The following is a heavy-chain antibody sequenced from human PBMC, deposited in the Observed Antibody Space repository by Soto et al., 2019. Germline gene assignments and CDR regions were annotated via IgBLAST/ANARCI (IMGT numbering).Heavy chain of an antibody. J-gene: IGHJ6*03. CDR3: ARENYDFWSGYQTAYYYYYYMDV. V-gene: IGHV3-11*01. CDR1: GFTFSDYY. CDR2: ISSSGSTI. D-gene: IGHD3-3*01. Sequence: GGSLRLSFAASGFTFSDYYMSWIRQAPGKGLEWVSYISSSGSTIYYADSVKGRFTISRDNAKNSLYLQMNSLRAEDTAVYYCARENYDFWSGYQTAYYYYYYMDVWGKGTTVTVSS.